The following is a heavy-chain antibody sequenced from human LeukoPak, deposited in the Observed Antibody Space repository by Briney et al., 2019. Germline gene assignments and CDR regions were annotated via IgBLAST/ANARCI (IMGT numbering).Heavy chain of an antibody. CDR2: ISHSGST. Sequence: SETLSLACAVYGGFSSGYYWSWIRQPPGKGLEWMGEISHSGSTNYSPSLKSRVTMSVDTSKNQVSLKLNSVTAAGTAVYYCARGYGYVWRREGYWGQGTLVTVSS. J-gene: IGHJ4*02. CDR1: GGFSSGYY. V-gene: IGHV4-34*01. CDR3: ARGYGYVWRREGY. D-gene: IGHD3-16*01.